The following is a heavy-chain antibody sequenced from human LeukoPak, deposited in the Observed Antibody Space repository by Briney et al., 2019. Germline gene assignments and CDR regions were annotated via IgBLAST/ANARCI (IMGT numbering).Heavy chain of an antibody. J-gene: IGHJ4*02. CDR1: GFAVSSNY. CDR3: ARALSDATGHFDY. V-gene: IGHV3-66*01. CDR2: IFSGGST. D-gene: IGHD7-27*01. Sequence: GGSLTLSCAASGFAVSSNYMNWVRQAPGKGLEWVSVIFSGGSTYYADSVKGRFTISRDNSKNTLYLQMNSLRAEDTAVYYCARALSDATGHFDYWGQGTLVTVSS.